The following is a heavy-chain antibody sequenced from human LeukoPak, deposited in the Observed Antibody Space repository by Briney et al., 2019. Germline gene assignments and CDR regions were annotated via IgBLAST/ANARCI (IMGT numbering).Heavy chain of an antibody. CDR2: ISSSGSTI. D-gene: IGHD6-19*01. J-gene: IGHJ5*02. CDR3: ARGLLAVAGNWFDP. Sequence: GGSLRLSYAASGFTFSDYYMSWIRQAPGKGLEWVSYISSSGSTIYYADSVKGRFTISRDNAKNSLYLQMNSLRAEDTAVYYCARGLLAVAGNWFDPWGQGTLVTVSS. CDR1: GFTFSDYY. V-gene: IGHV3-11*01.